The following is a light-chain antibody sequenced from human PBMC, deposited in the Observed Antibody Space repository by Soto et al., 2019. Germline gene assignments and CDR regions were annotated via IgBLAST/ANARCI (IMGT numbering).Light chain of an antibody. CDR3: QQRFSWPPIT. J-gene: IGKJ5*01. Sequence: EIVFTQSPATLSLSPGERATLSCRASQNVSSYLAWYQQQPGQAPRLLIYDASNRATGIPDRFSGSGSGTDFTLTITSLEPEDFAVYYCQQRFSWPPITFGQGTRLEIK. V-gene: IGKV3-11*01. CDR1: QNVSSY. CDR2: DAS.